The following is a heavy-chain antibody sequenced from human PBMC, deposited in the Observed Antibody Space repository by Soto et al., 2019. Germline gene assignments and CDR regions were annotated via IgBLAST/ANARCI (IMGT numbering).Heavy chain of an antibody. Sequence: EVQLVESGGGLVQPGGSLRLSCAASGFTFSDHYMDWVRQSPGKGLAWVGRIRHRANSHTTVYAASVKGRFTNSRDDSKISVFLEMNSLKTEDTAVYYCATLERIVGGTWDYWGQGTLVTVSS. CDR1: GFTFSDHY. J-gene: IGHJ4*02. CDR2: IRHRANSHTT. V-gene: IGHV3-72*01. CDR3: ATLERIVGGTWDY. D-gene: IGHD1-26*01.